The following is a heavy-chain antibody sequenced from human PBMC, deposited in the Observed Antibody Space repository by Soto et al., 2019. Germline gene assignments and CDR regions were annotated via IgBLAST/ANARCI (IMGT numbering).Heavy chain of an antibody. CDR2: ISGSGGST. CDR1: GFTFSSYA. V-gene: IGHV3-23*01. CDR3: AKDGLAMVRGVNAYYYYGMDV. J-gene: IGHJ6*02. Sequence: EVQLLESGGGLVQPGGSLRLSCAASGFTFSSYAMSWVRQAQGKGLEWVSAISGSGGSTYYADSVKGRFTISRDNSKNTLYLQMNSLRAEDTAVYYCAKDGLAMVRGVNAYYYYGMDVWGQGTTVTVSS. D-gene: IGHD3-10*01.